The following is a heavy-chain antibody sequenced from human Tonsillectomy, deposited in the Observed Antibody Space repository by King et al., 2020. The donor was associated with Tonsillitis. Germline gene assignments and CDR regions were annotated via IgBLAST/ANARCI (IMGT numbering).Heavy chain of an antibody. CDR1: GCTFTTYD. CDR3: AGGQGCSSTSCYRDWFDP. Sequence: GGGGGEGGAAGKVGCKASGCTFTTYDINWVRQAPGQGLEWRGWMNPNSGDTGYAQKFQGRVTMTRSTSISTAYMELSSLRSEDTAVYYCAGGQGCSSTSCYRDWFDPWGQGTLVTVSS. V-gene: IGHV1-8*01. CDR2: MNPNSGDT. J-gene: IGHJ5*02. D-gene: IGHD2-2*01.